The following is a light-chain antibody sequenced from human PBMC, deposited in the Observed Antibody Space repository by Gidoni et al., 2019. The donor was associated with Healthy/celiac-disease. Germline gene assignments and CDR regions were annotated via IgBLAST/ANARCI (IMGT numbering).Light chain of an antibody. CDR2: GAS. CDR3: RQYGSSPGT. V-gene: IGKV3-20*01. CDR1: QSVSSSY. Sequence: EIVLTQSPGTLSLSPGERATLSCMASQSVSSSYLAWYQQKPGQAPRLLIYGASSRATGIPDRFSGSGSGTDFTLTISRLEPEDFAVYYCRQYGSSPGTFGQGTKVEIK. J-gene: IGKJ1*01.